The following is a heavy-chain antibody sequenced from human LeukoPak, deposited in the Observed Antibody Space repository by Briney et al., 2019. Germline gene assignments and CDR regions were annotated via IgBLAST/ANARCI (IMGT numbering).Heavy chain of an antibody. Sequence: GGSLRLSCAASGFTFDDYAMHCVRQAPGKGLQWVSLITWDGGNTYYVDSVKGRFTISRDNSKNSLYLQMNSLRAEDTALYYCAKDGSDIAARPGQDYYYYYMDVWGRGTTVTVSS. D-gene: IGHD6-6*01. CDR1: GFTFDDYA. CDR2: ITWDGGNT. CDR3: AKDGSDIAARPGQDYYYYYMDV. V-gene: IGHV3-43D*03. J-gene: IGHJ6*03.